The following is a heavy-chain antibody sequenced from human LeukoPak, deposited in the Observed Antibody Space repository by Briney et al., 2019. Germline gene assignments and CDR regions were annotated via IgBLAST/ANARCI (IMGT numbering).Heavy chain of an antibody. Sequence: GGSLRLSCAASGFTFSSYEMNWVRQAPGKGLEWVSYISSSGSTIYYADSVKGRFTISRDNSKNTLYLQMNSLRAEDTAVYYCARKWGRSRGLDFWGQGTLVTVSS. CDR2: ISSSGSTI. V-gene: IGHV3-48*03. D-gene: IGHD1-26*01. J-gene: IGHJ4*02. CDR3: ARKWGRSRGLDF. CDR1: GFTFSSYE.